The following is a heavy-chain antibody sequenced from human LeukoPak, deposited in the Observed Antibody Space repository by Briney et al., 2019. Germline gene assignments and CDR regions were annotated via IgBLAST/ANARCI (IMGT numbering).Heavy chain of an antibody. D-gene: IGHD6-6*01. CDR2: ISWNSGSI. V-gene: IGHV3-9*01. Sequence: PGGSLRLSCAASGFTFDDYAMHWVRQAPGKGLEWVSGISWNSGSIGYADSVKGRFTISRDNAKNSLYLQMNSLRAEDTALYYCAKDPWGPHSSSSGERDAFDIWGQGTMVTVSS. CDR1: GFTFDDYA. CDR3: AKDPWGPHSSSSGERDAFDI. J-gene: IGHJ3*02.